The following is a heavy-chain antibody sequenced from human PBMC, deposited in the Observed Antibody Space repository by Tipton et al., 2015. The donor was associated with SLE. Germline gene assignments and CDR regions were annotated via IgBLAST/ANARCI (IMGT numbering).Heavy chain of an antibody. CDR3: ARDLGGGAFNYGMDV. Sequence: SLRLSCAASGFTFSDYYMSWIRQAQGKGLEWVSYISSSGSTIYYSDSVKGRFTISRDNAKSSLYLQMNSLRAEDTAVYYCARDLGGGAFNYGMDVWGQGTTVTVSS. J-gene: IGHJ6*02. D-gene: IGHD3-16*01. CDR1: GFTFSDYY. CDR2: ISSSGSTI. V-gene: IGHV3-11*04.